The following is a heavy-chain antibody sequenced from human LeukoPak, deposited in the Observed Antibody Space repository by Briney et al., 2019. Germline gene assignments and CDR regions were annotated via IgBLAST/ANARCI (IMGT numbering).Heavy chain of an antibody. CDR1: GCTVSSNY. CDR2: IYSGGST. D-gene: IGHD1-26*01. CDR3: ARDDSGSYYFDY. Sequence: PGGSLRLSCAASGCTVSSNYMSWVRQAPGKGLEWVSVIYSGGSTYYADSVKGRFTISRDNSKNTLYLQMNSLRAEDTAVYYCARDDSGSYYFDYWGQGTLVTVSS. J-gene: IGHJ4*02. V-gene: IGHV3-66*01.